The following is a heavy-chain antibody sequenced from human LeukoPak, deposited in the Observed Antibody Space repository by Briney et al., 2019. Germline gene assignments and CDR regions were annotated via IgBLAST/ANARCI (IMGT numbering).Heavy chain of an antibody. J-gene: IGHJ3*02. CDR2: SSSSDDGK. Sequence: GGSLRLSCTASGLSLNNYAMSWVRQVPGKGLEWVSASSSSDDGKWYAESVRGRFTISRDTSKNTVYLQMNSLRAEDTAVYYCARDRGYCSGGSCYADAFDIWGQGTMVTVSS. D-gene: IGHD2-15*01. CDR1: GLSLNNYA. CDR3: ARDRGYCSGGSCYADAFDI. V-gene: IGHV3-23*01.